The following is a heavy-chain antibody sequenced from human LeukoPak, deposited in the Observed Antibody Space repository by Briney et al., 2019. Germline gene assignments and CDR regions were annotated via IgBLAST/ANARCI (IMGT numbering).Heavy chain of an antibody. CDR1: GFTFSNYW. V-gene: IGHV3-74*01. Sequence: GGSLRLSCAASGFTFSNYWMHWVRQAPGKGLVWVSRINYDGTTTGYADSVKGRFTISRDNAKNTLYLQMNSLRAEDTAVYYCARRDVFDIWGQGTMVTVSS. CDR2: INYDGTTT. CDR3: ARRDVFDI. J-gene: IGHJ3*02.